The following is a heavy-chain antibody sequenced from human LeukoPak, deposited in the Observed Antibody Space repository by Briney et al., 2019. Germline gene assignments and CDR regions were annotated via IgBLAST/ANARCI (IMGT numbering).Heavy chain of an antibody. V-gene: IGHV4-38-2*01. CDR3: ARSGTGLLRYYFDY. D-gene: IGHD3-22*01. Sequence: PSETLSLTCAVSGYSISSGYYWGWIRPPPGRGLEWIGSLYHSGSTYYNPSLKSRVTISVDTSKNQFSLRLTSVTAADTAVYYCARSGTGLLRYYFDYWGQGTLITVSS. CDR2: LYHSGST. CDR1: GYSISSGYY. J-gene: IGHJ4*02.